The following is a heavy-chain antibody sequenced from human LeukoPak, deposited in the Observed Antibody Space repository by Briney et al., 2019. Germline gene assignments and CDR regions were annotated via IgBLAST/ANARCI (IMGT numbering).Heavy chain of an antibody. CDR1: GFTFSSYW. CDR2: IKQDGSEK. V-gene: IGHV3-7*01. Sequence: GGSLRLSCAASGFTFSSYWMSWVRQAPGKGVEWVANIKQDGSEKYYVDSVKGRFTISRDNAKNSLYLQMNSLRAEDTAVYYCARPHLDLRTGFDYWGQGTLVTVSS. CDR3: ARPHLDLRTGFDY. J-gene: IGHJ4*02. D-gene: IGHD3/OR15-3a*01.